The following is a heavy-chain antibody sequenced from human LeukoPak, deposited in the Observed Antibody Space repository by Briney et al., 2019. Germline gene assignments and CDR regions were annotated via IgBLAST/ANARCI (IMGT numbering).Heavy chain of an antibody. CDR3: ARAPHFFDTSGSRYYFDS. J-gene: IGHJ4*02. CDR2: ISHRGST. CDR1: GYSISNGYY. V-gene: IGHV4-38-2*02. D-gene: IGHD3-22*01. Sequence: SETLSLTCTVSGYSISNGYYWGWIRQPPGKGLEWVGSISHRGSTYYNPSLRSRVTISVDTSKNQFSLHLSSVTAADTAVYYCARAPHFFDTSGSRYYFDSWGQGALVTVSS.